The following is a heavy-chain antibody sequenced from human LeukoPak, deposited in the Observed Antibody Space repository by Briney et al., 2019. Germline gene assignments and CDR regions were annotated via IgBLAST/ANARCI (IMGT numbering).Heavy chain of an antibody. CDR3: ARGRGAYSSSSLPPYNWFDP. J-gene: IGHJ5*02. CDR1: GGSISSGGYY. Sequence: SETLSLTCTVSGGSISSGGYYWSWIRQHPGKGLEWIGYIYYSGSTYYNPSLKSRVTISVDTSKNQFSLKLSSVTAADTAVCYCARGRGAYSSSSLPPYNWFDPWGQGTLVTVSS. D-gene: IGHD6-6*01. V-gene: IGHV4-31*03. CDR2: IYYSGST.